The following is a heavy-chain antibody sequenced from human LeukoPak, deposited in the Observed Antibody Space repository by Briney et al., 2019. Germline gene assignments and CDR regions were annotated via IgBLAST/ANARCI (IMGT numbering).Heavy chain of an antibody. D-gene: IGHD5-24*01. CDR3: AADHPNYDY. V-gene: IGHV1-58*01. CDR1: GFTFSTYSA. CDR2: IVVGSGHT. J-gene: IGHJ4*02. Sequence: ASVKVSCKASGFTFSTYSAVQWARQARGQRLEWIGWIVVGSGHTNYAQKFQERVTITRDMSTSTAYMELSSLTSEDTAVYYCAADHPNYDYWGQGTLVTVSS.